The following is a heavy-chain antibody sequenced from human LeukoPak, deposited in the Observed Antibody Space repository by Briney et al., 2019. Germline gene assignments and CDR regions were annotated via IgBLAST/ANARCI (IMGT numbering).Heavy chain of an antibody. CDR2: ISAYNGNT. CDR1: GYTFTSYG. Sequence: GASVKVSCKASGYTFTSYGISWARQAPGQGLEWMGWISAYNGNTNYAQKLQGRVTMTTDTSTSTAYMELRSLRSDDTAVYYCARGNTYYDFWSGYYTFDYWGQGTLVTVSS. J-gene: IGHJ4*02. V-gene: IGHV1-18*01. CDR3: ARGNTYYDFWSGYYTFDY. D-gene: IGHD3-3*01.